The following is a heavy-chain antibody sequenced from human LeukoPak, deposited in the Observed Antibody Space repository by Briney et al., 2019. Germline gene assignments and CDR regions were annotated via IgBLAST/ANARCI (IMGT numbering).Heavy chain of an antibody. CDR3: AKERSSGWPFDY. J-gene: IGHJ4*02. V-gene: IGHV3-23*01. CDR2: ISGSGDRT. D-gene: IGHD6-19*01. CDR1: GFTFSNHW. Sequence: PGGSLRLSCAASGFTFSNHWMHWVRQAPGKGLEWVSGISGSGDRTHDADSVKGRFTISRVNSKNTVYLQMNSLRADDTAVYYCAKERSSGWPFDYWGQGTLVTVSS.